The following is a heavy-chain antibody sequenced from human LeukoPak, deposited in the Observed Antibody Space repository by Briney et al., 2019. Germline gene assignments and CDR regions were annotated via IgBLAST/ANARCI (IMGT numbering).Heavy chain of an antibody. D-gene: IGHD3-3*01. CDR3: ARGVNYHRYDFWSGYYKDYYYYGMDV. V-gene: IGHV1-46*01. CDR2: INPSGGST. J-gene: IGHJ6*02. CDR1: GYTFISYY. Sequence: ASVTVSCTASGYTFISYYMHWVRQAPGQGLEWMGIINPSGGSTSYAQKFQGRVTMTRDTSTSTVYMELSSLRSEDTAVYYCARGVNYHRYDFWSGYYKDYYYYGMDVWGQGTTVTVSS.